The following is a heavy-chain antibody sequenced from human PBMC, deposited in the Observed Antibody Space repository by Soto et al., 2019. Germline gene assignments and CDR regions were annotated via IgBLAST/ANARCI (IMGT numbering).Heavy chain of an antibody. D-gene: IGHD5-18*01. CDR3: ARVGYSYGIDNWFDP. CDR1: GGSISSYY. CDR2: IYYSGST. V-gene: IGHV4-59*01. J-gene: IGHJ5*02. Sequence: SETLSLTCTVSGGSISSYYWSWIRQPPGKGLEWIGYIYYSGSTNYNPSLKSRVTISVDTPKNQFSLKLSSVTAADTAVYYCARVGYSYGIDNWFDPWGQGTLVTVSS.